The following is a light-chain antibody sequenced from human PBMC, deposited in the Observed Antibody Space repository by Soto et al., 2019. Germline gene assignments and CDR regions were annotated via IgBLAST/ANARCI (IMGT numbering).Light chain of an antibody. CDR2: SNN. CDR1: SSNIGSNT. J-gene: IGLJ1*01. V-gene: IGLV1-44*01. Sequence: QSVLTQPPSASGTPGQRVTISCSGSSSNIGSNTVNWYQQVPGTAPKLLIYSNNQRPSGFPDRFSGYKSGTSASLAISGLNAEDEDDYYSAAWNNSLNGYVLGNGTKVTVL. CDR3: AAWNNSLNGYV.